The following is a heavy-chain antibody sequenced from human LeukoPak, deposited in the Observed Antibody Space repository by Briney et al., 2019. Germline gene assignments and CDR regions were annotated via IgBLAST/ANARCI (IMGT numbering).Heavy chain of an antibody. CDR3: AKGSYYDSSGSFYFDY. CDR2: TSGSGGST. D-gene: IGHD3-22*01. J-gene: IGHJ4*02. CDR1: GFTFSSYA. Sequence: GGSLRLSCAASGFTFSSYAMSWVRQAPGKGLEWVSATSGSGGSTYYADSVKGRFTISRDNSKNTLYLQMNSLRAEDTAVYYCAKGSYYDSSGSFYFDYWGQGTLVTVSS. V-gene: IGHV3-23*01.